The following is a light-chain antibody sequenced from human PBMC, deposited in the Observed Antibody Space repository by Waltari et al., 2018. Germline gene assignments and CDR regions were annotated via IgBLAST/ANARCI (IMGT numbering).Light chain of an antibody. Sequence: SYVLTQPPSVSVAPGQTARITCEGNKIGSKNVHWYQHKPGQAPVLVVYDDGDRPSGIPERFSGSNSGNTTTLTISRVEAGDEADYYCQVWDSGSDHYV. J-gene: IGLJ1*01. CDR3: QVWDSGSDHYV. CDR2: DDG. V-gene: IGLV3-21*02. CDR1: KIGSKN.